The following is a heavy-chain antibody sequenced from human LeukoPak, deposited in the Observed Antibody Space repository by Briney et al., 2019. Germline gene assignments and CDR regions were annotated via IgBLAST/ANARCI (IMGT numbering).Heavy chain of an antibody. Sequence: GGSLRLSCAVSGFTFSSYAMHWVRQAPGKGLEYVSAISTSGSTTYYANSVKGRFTIPRDNPNNTLYLQMGSLRVEDMAVYYCARAVRGVASVDYWGQGTLVTVSS. V-gene: IGHV3-64*01. CDR1: GFTFSSYA. J-gene: IGHJ4*02. CDR3: ARAVRGVASVDY. CDR2: ISTSGSTT. D-gene: IGHD3-10*01.